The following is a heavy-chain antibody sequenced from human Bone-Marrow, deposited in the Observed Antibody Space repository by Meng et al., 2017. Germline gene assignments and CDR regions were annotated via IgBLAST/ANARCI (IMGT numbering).Heavy chain of an antibody. CDR2: MNPNSGNT. J-gene: IGHJ4*02. D-gene: IGHD5-12*01. Sequence: ASVKVSCKASGYTFTSYDINWVRQATGQGLAWMGWMNPNSGNTGYAQKFQGRVTITRNTSISTAYMELSSLRSEDTAVYYCARYAATMASFDYWGQGTLVTVSS. CDR1: GYTFTSYD. CDR3: ARYAATMASFDY. V-gene: IGHV1-8*03.